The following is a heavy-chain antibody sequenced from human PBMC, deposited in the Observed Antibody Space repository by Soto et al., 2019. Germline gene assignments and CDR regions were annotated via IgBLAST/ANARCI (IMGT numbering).Heavy chain of an antibody. CDR3: ARDMRFTMVRGALDI. Sequence: KTSETLSLTCTVSGGSISSYYWSWIRQPPGKGLEWIGYIYYSGSTNYNPSLKSRVTISVDTSKNQFSLKLSSVTAADTAVYYCARDMRFTMVRGALDIWGQGTMVTVSS. CDR1: GGSISSYY. D-gene: IGHD3-10*01. J-gene: IGHJ3*02. CDR2: IYYSGST. V-gene: IGHV4-59*01.